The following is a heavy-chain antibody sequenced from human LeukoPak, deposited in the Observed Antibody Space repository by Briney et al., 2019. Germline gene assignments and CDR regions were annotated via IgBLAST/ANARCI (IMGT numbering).Heavy chain of an antibody. Sequence: SETMSLTCSVAGSSISSYYWSWIRPPAGKGLEWIGRIYSSGSTNYNPSLKTRVTMSLDTSKNQFSLNLTTVTAADTAVYYCARTSARGAQFDYWGQGTLVTVSS. J-gene: IGHJ4*02. D-gene: IGHD3-10*01. CDR3: ARTSARGAQFDY. V-gene: IGHV4-4*07. CDR1: GSSISSYY. CDR2: IYSSGST.